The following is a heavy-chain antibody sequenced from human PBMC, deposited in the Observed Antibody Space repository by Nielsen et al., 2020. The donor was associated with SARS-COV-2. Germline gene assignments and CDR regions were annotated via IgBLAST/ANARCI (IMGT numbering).Heavy chain of an antibody. V-gene: IGHV1-69*13. CDR2: IIPICGTA. J-gene: IGHJ4*02. Sequence: SVKVSCKASGGTFSSYAISWVRQAPGQGLEWMGGIIPICGTANYAQQFQGRVTITADESTSTAYMELCSLRSEDTAVYYCVRVDGHCSGGSCYSGVYWGQGTLVTVSS. CDR1: GGTFSSYA. D-gene: IGHD2-15*01. CDR3: VRVDGHCSGGSCYSGVY.